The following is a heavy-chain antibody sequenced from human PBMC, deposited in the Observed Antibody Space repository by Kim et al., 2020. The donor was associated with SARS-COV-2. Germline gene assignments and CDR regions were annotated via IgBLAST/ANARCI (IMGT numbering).Heavy chain of an antibody. D-gene: IGHD5-12*01. J-gene: IGHJ2*01. CDR3: ARGRYSGYDSSWYFDL. V-gene: IGHV4-34*01. Sequence: HKSRVNISDDTSKNQFSLKLSSVPAADTAVYYCARGRYSGYDSSWYFDLWGRGTLVTVSS.